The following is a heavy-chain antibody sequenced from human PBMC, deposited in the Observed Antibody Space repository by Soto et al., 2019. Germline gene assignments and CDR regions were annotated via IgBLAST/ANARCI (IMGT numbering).Heavy chain of an antibody. J-gene: IGHJ5*02. D-gene: IGHD2-2*01. CDR1: GFTFSSYC. CDR3: AKDHILVVPSVYDKCFDP. V-gene: IGHV3-23*01. Sequence: EVQLLESGGGLVHPGESLRLSCAASGFTFSSYCMSWVSQAPGKGLEWVSTISDSGGSTFYADSVKGRFTISRDNSKNTLFLQMNSLRPEDTAVYYCAKDHILVVPSVYDKCFDPWGQGTLVTVSS. CDR2: ISDSGGST.